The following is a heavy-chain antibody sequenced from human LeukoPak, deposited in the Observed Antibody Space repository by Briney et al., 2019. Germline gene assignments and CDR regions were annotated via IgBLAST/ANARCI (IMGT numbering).Heavy chain of an antibody. J-gene: IGHJ4*02. CDR3: ARVAYCTKGVCINFDL. CDR2: INPNSGGT. D-gene: IGHD2-8*01. V-gene: IGHV1-2*02. Sequence: ASLKVSCKASEYTFTGSYIHWMRQAPGQGLERMGWINPNSGGTKYAQKFQGRVTVTRDTSTSTAYMELSGLRADDTAVYYCARVAYCTKGVCINFDLWGQGTLVTVSS. CDR1: EYTFTGSY.